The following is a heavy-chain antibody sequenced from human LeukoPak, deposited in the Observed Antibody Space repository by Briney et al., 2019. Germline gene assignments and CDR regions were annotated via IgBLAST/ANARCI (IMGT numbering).Heavy chain of an antibody. CDR1: GYTFISYD. V-gene: IGHV1-8*01. Sequence: ASVTVSCKASGYTFISYDVNWVRQATGQGPEWIGWMNPNSGNTGYAQKFQGRVNLTRNTSISTAYMELSSLRSEDTAVYYCVRAAQEGRDSLTGIQTGNWFNPWGQGTLVTVSS. CDR2: MNPNSGNT. CDR3: VRAAQEGRDSLTGIQTGNWFNP. D-gene: IGHD3-9*01. J-gene: IGHJ5*02.